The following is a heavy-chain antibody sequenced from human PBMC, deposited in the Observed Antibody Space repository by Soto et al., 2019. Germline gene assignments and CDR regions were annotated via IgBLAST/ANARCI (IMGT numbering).Heavy chain of an antibody. CDR3: ARPGIAAAGIHY. J-gene: IGHJ4*02. D-gene: IGHD6-13*01. CDR1: GGSISSSSYY. V-gene: IGHV4-39*01. CDR2: IYYSGST. Sequence: SPTLSLTCTVSGGSISSSSYYWGWIRQPPGKGLEWIGSIYYSGSTYYNPSLKSRVTISVDTSKNQFSLKLSSVTAADTAVYYCARPGIAAAGIHYWGQGTLVTVSS.